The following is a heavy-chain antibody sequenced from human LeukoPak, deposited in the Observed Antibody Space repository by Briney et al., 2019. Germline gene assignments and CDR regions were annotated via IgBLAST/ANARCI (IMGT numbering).Heavy chain of an antibody. CDR1: GYTFTSYD. CDR2: MNPNSGNT. CDR3: ARDPDGTYHFNSGGYRDY. V-gene: IGHV1-8*01. J-gene: IGHJ4*02. Sequence: ASVKVSCKASGYTFTSYDINWVRQAPGQGLEWMGWMNPNSGNTGYAQKFQGRVTMTRNTSISTAYMELSSLRSEDTAVYYCARDPDGTYHFNSGGYRDYWGQGTLVTVSS. D-gene: IGHD3-22*01.